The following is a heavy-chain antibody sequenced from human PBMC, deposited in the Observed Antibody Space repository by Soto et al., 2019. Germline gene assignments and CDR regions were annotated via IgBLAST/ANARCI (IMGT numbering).Heavy chain of an antibody. CDR3: ARGYCSSTSFSCYYYGMDV. V-gene: IGHV5-51*01. Sequence: GESLKISCKGSGYSFTSYWIGWVRQMPGKGLEWMGIIYPGDSGTRYSPSFQGQVTISADKSISTAYLQWSSLKASDTAMYYCARGYCSSTSFSCYYYGMDVWGQGTMVTVSS. J-gene: IGHJ6*02. CDR1: GYSFTSYW. CDR2: IYPGDSGT. D-gene: IGHD2-2*01.